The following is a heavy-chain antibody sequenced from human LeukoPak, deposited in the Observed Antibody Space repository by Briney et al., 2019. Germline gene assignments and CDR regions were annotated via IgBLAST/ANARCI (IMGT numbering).Heavy chain of an antibody. J-gene: IGHJ4*02. Sequence: PGGSLRLSCAASGFTFSSYAVCWVRQAPGKGLEWVSAISGSGGSTYYADSVKGRFTISRDNSKNTLYLQMNSLRAEDTAVYYCAKPKDYGDYESWGQGTLVTVSS. V-gene: IGHV3-23*01. CDR3: AKPKDYGDYES. D-gene: IGHD4-17*01. CDR2: ISGSGGST. CDR1: GFTFSSYA.